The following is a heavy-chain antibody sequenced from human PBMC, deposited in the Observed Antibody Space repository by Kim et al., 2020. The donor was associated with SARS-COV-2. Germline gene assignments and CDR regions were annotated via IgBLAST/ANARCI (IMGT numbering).Heavy chain of an antibody. V-gene: IGHV3-72*01. Sequence: GGSLRLSCAVSGFTFSDHYMDWVRQAPGKGLEWVGRIRNKANRYTTEYAASVKGRFSISRDDSQNSLFLQMNSLRTEDTAVYYCGKVTGSRGLDVWGQGTTVTVSS. CDR1: GFTFSDHY. CDR2: IRNKANRYTT. J-gene: IGHJ6*02. CDR3: GKVTGSRGLDV.